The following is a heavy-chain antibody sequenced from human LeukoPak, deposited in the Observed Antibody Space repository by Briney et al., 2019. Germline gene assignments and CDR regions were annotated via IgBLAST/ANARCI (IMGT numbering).Heavy chain of an antibody. CDR1: GGSFTNYY. Sequence: SETLSLTCTVSGGSFTNYYWSWIRQPPGKGLEWIGYFHYSGAAYYIPSLRSRFTISGDTSKNQFSLKVSSVTAADTAVYYCARSSATYHEGFDYWGQGTLVTVSS. CDR2: FHYSGAA. V-gene: IGHV4-59*12. J-gene: IGHJ4*02. D-gene: IGHD1-14*01. CDR3: ARSSATYHEGFDY.